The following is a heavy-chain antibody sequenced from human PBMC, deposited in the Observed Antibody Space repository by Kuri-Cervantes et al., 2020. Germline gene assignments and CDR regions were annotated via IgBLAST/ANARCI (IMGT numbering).Heavy chain of an antibody. CDR1: GFTFSSYA. CDR2: IYSGGST. J-gene: IGHJ4*02. CDR3: ASHVFDY. Sequence: GESLKISCAASGFTFSSYAMSWVRQAPGKGLEWVSVIYSGGSTYYADSVKGRFTISRDNSKNTLYLQMNSLRAEDTAVYYCASHVFDYWGQGTLVTVSS. V-gene: IGHV3-53*01.